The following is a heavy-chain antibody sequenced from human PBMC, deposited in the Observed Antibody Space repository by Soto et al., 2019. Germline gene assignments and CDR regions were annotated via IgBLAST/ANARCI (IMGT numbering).Heavy chain of an antibody. J-gene: IGHJ6*03. CDR3: ARGTSLYYDFWSGYRPTTYYYYYMDV. V-gene: IGHV1-18*01. CDR2: ITPYNGNT. D-gene: IGHD3-3*01. CDR1: AYTLTSYA. Sequence: ASLKVSCTASAYTLTSYAIHWVRQAPGQGLEWMGWITPYNGNTNYAQKLQGRVTMTTDTSTSTAYMELRSLRSDDTAVYYCARGTSLYYDFWSGYRPTTYYYYYMDVWGKGTTVTVSS.